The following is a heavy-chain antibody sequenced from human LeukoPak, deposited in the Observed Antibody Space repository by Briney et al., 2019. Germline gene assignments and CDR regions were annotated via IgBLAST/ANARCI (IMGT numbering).Heavy chain of an antibody. CDR2: IKEDGSEK. CDR1: GFSFGSYW. D-gene: IGHD3-22*01. CDR3: ARDWGAYYHFFDY. J-gene: IGHJ4*02. V-gene: IGHV3-7*01. Sequence: GGSLRLSCAASGFSFGSYWMNWVRQAPGKGLEWVANIKEDGSEKYYVDSVKGRLTISRDNAKKSLYLQMDSLRAEDAAVYYCARDWGAYYHFFDYWGQGTLVTVSS.